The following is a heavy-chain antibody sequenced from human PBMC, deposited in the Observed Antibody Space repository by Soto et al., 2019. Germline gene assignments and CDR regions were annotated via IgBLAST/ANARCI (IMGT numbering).Heavy chain of an antibody. CDR2: IYYSGST. D-gene: IGHD3-22*01. J-gene: IGHJ3*02. Sequence: TLSLTCTVSGGSISSYYWSWIRQPPGKGLEWIGYIYYSGSTNYNPSLKSRVTISVDTSKNQFSLKLSSVTAADTAVYYCARGAIYDSSGYYAAFDIWGQGTMVTVSS. V-gene: IGHV4-59*01. CDR3: ARGAIYDSSGYYAAFDI. CDR1: GGSISSYY.